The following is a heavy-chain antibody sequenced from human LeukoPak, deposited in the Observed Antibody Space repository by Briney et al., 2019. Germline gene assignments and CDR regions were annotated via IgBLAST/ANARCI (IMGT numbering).Heavy chain of an antibody. CDR3: ARGSSGWSQWSDFYYMDV. J-gene: IGHJ6*03. CDR2: INPSGGST. CDR1: GYTFTSYY. D-gene: IGHD6-19*01. V-gene: IGHV1-46*01. Sequence: ASVKVSCKASGYTFTSYYMHWVRQAPGQGLEWMGIINPSGGSTSYAQKFQGRVTMTRDTSTSTVYMELSSLRSEDTAVYYCARGSSGWSQWSDFYYMDVWGKGTTVTVSS.